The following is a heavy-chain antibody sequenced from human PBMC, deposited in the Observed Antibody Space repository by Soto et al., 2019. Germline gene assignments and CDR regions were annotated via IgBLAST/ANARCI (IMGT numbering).Heavy chain of an antibody. D-gene: IGHD2-15*01. CDR1: GGTFSSYA. CDR2: IIPIFGTA. J-gene: IGHJ4*02. Sequence: SVNVSCKASGGTFSSYAISWVRQAPGQGLEWMGGIIPIFGTANYAQKFQGRVTITADESTSTAYMELSSLRSEDTAVYYCARVAEKYCSGGSCSKYYFDYWGQGTLVTVSS. V-gene: IGHV1-69*13. CDR3: ARVAEKYCSGGSCSKYYFDY.